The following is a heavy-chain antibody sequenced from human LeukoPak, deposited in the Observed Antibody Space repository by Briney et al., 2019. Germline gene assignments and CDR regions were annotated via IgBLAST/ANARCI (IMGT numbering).Heavy chain of an antibody. V-gene: IGHV3-21*04. D-gene: IGHD2-15*01. Sequence: PGVTLRLSCAASGFTFSSYSMKWVRQAPGKGLEWVSSISSSSTYIYYADSVKGRFTISRDNAKNCLYLQMSSLRAEDTAVYYCARDPAYCSGGSCSLYYYFYYMDVWGKGTTVTVS. CDR2: ISSSSTYI. CDR3: ARDPAYCSGGSCSLYYYFYYMDV. CDR1: GFTFSSYS. J-gene: IGHJ6*03.